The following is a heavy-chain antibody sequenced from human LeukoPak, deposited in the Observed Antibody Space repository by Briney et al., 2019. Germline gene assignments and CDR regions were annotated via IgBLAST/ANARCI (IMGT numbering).Heavy chain of an antibody. CDR1: GFTFSSYW. Sequence: GGSLRLSCAASGFTFSSYWMHWVRQAPGKGLVWVSRISTDGTTTSSADSVKGRFTISRDNAKNTLYLQMNSLRAEDTAVYYCAREAYSDRSFDYWGQGSLVTVSS. J-gene: IGHJ4*02. D-gene: IGHD3-22*01. CDR2: ISTDGTTT. CDR3: AREAYSDRSFDY. V-gene: IGHV3-74*01.